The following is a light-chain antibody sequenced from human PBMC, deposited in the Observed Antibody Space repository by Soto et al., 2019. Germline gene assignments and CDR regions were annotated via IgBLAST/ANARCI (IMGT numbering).Light chain of an antibody. CDR1: QVINNY. Sequence: DIQMTQSPSSLSASVGDRVTITCRASQVINNYLAWYQQKPGKVPTLLVFAASTVPSGVPSRFSGSGSGTDFTLTISSLQPEDVATYYCQSYKSAPELTFGPGTKVDL. CDR2: AAS. CDR3: QSYKSAPELT. V-gene: IGKV1-27*01. J-gene: IGKJ3*01.